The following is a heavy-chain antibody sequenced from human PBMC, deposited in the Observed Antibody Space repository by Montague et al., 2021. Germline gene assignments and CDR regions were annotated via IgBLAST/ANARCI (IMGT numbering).Heavy chain of an antibody. CDR3: AGWGLLEKYYFDY. D-gene: IGHD3-16*01. J-gene: IGHJ4*02. V-gene: IGHV4-61*01. CDR1: GGSVSSGSYY. Sequence: SETLSLTCTVSGGSVSSGSYYWIWNRQPPGKGLEWIGNNDYSGSNNYSPSLKGRVTTSVDTSKDPFSLRLSSVTAAAAAVYYCAGWGLLEKYYFDYWGQGTLVTVSS. CDR2: NDYSGSN.